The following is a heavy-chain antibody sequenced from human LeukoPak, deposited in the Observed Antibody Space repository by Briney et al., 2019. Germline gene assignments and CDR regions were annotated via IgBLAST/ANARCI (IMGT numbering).Heavy chain of an antibody. V-gene: IGHV1-69*13. CDR2: IIPIFGTA. Sequence: ASVKVSCKASGGTFSSYAISWVRQAPGQGLEWMGGIIPIFGTANYAQKFQGRATITADESTSTAYMELSSLRSEDTAVYYCARVRYLDYDFWSGFDYFDYWGQGTLVTVSS. J-gene: IGHJ4*02. D-gene: IGHD3-3*01. CDR3: ARVRYLDYDFWSGFDYFDY. CDR1: GGTFSSYA.